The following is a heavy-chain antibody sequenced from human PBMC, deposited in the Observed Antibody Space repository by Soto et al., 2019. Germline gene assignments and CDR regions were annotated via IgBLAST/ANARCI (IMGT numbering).Heavy chain of an antibody. CDR1: GYTFSIYG. J-gene: IGHJ3*02. CDR2: ISAYNGNT. Sequence: SVKVSCESSGYTFSIYGVCVVRQAPGQGLEWMGWISAYNGNTNYAQKLQGRVTMTTDTSTSTAYMELRSLRSDDTAVYYCARELRPRALDIWGQGTMVTVSS. V-gene: IGHV1-18*01. CDR3: ARELRPRALDI. D-gene: IGHD4-17*01.